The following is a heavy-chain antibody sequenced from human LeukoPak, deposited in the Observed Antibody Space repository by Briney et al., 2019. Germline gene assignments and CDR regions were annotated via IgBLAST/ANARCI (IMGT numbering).Heavy chain of an antibody. CDR1: GYTFTSNY. J-gene: IGHJ4*02. Sequence: ASVKVSCKASGYTFTSNYIHWARQAPGQGLEWMGMIYPRDGSTSYAQKFQGRVTVTRDTSTSTVHMELSGLRSEDTAVYYCAREQEGFDYWGQGTLVTVSS. CDR3: AREQEGFDY. V-gene: IGHV1-46*01. CDR2: IYPRDGST.